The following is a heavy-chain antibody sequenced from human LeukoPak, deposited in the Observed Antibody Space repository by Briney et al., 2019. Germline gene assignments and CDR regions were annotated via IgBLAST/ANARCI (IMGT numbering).Heavy chain of an antibody. Sequence: SETLSLTCTVSGGSISSYYWSWIRQPPGKGLEWIGYIYYSGSTNYNPSLKSRVTISVDTSKNQFSLKLSSVTAADTAVYYCARDGGNEDSSWFDYWGQGTLITVSS. D-gene: IGHD6-13*01. CDR3: ARDGGNEDSSWFDY. CDR1: GGSISSYY. V-gene: IGHV4-59*01. J-gene: IGHJ4*02. CDR2: IYYSGST.